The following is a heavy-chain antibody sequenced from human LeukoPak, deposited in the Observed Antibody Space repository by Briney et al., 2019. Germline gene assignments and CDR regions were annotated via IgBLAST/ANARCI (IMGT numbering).Heavy chain of an antibody. CDR2: ISSSSSYI. D-gene: IGHD3-22*01. CDR1: GFTFSSYS. J-gene: IGHJ4*02. V-gene: IGHV3-21*01. CDR3: ARGERRITMIVVVNWGELDYFDY. Sequence: GGSLRLSCAASGFTFSSYSMNWVRQAPGKGLEWVSSISSSSSYIYYADSVKGRFTISRDNAKNSLYLQMNSLRAEDTAVYYCARGERRITMIVVVNWGELDYFDYWGQGTLVTVSS.